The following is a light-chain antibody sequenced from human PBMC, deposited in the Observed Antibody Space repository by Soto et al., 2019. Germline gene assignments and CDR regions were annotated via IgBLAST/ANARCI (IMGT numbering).Light chain of an antibody. J-gene: IGKJ1*01. CDR1: QAIRTA. Sequence: QLTQSPSSLSASEGDRVTITCRASQAIRTALGWYQQKPGKVPKLLIYDASTLQSGVPSRFSGSGSGTDYTLTISSLQPEDFATYYCQQSYNTPQTFGQGAKVDI. CDR2: DAS. V-gene: IGKV1-39*01. CDR3: QQSYNTPQT.